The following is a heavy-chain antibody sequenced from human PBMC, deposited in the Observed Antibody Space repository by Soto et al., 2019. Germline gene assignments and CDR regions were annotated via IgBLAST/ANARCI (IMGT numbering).Heavy chain of an antibody. CDR3: TRGYGDYVRDY. V-gene: IGHV3-73*01. D-gene: IGHD4-17*01. Sequence: EVQLVESGGGLVQPGESLKLSCAVSGFTFSGSAMHWVRQASGKGLEWVGRIRSKANNYATAYAASVKGRFTISRDDSKNTAYLQRNSLKSEDTAVYYFTRGYGDYVRDYWGQGTLVTVSS. CDR1: GFTFSGSA. J-gene: IGHJ4*02. CDR2: IRSKANNYAT.